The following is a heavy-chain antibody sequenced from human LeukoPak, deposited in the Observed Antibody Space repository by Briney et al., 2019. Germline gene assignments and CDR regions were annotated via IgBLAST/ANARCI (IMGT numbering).Heavy chain of an antibody. CDR3: ARGSITMAPQFDP. Sequence: GASVKVSCKASGGTFSSYAISWVRQAPGQGLEWMGRIIPILGIANYAQKFQGRVTITADKSTSTAYMELSRLRSEDTAVYYCARGSITMAPQFDPWGQGTLVTVSS. D-gene: IGHD3-10*01. CDR2: IIPILGIA. CDR1: GGTFSSYA. J-gene: IGHJ5*02. V-gene: IGHV1-69*04.